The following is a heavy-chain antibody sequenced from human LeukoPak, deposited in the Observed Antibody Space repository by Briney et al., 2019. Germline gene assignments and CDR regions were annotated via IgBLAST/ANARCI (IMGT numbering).Heavy chain of an antibody. CDR1: GGSITTSY. J-gene: IGHJ4*02. CDR3: AREAPGGSGWTYFDY. V-gene: IGHV4-59*01. Sequence: PSETLSLTCTVSGGSITTSYWSWIRQPPGKGPEWIGYIYYTGSANYHPSLKSRVTISLDTSENHVSLRLTSVTAEDTAVYYCAREAPGGSGWTYFDYWGQGSLVTVSS. D-gene: IGHD6-19*01. CDR2: IYYTGSA.